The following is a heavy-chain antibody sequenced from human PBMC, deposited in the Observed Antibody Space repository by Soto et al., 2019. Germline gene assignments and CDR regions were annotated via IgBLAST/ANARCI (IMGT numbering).Heavy chain of an antibody. CDR3: AIRMYSTRWYYLDY. J-gene: IGHJ4*02. D-gene: IGHD6-13*01. V-gene: IGHV3-23*01. Sequence: EMQLLESGGGLVQAGGSLRLSCAASGFTVSSYALNWVRQAPGKGLEWVSGISASTYYADSVKGRFTISRDTSKNTLYRQMNSLRAEDTAIYFCAIRMYSTRWYYLDYWGQGTLVTVS. CDR1: GFTVSSYA. CDR2: ISAST.